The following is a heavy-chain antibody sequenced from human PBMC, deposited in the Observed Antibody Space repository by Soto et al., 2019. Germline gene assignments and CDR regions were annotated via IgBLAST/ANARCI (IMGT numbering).Heavy chain of an antibody. J-gene: IGHJ5*02. D-gene: IGHD1-20*01. CDR3: TRPYNWYDNYFEP. CDR1: GASISVHSYY. CDR2: SYYSGTT. Sequence: SETLSLTCTVSGASISVHSYYWAWIRQPPGEGLEWIGSSYYSGTTYFNPSLKSRATISVDTSKNQFSLRLTSVTAADTAIYYCTRPYNWYDNYFEPGGPAVLVTVPS. V-gene: IGHV4-39*01.